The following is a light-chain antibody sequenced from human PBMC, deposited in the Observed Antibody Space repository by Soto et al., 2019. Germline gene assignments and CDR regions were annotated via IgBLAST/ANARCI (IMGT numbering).Light chain of an antibody. J-gene: IGKJ5*01. CDR1: QSISTY. CDR2: RAY. Sequence: DIQMTQSPSSLSASVGDRVSITCRASQSISTYVNLYQQKPGTAPNLLIYRAYTLESGVPSRFSGSGSGTDFTLTISCLQPADFSTYYCQQSFSNPITFGQGTRLDIK. CDR3: QQSFSNPIT. V-gene: IGKV1-39*01.